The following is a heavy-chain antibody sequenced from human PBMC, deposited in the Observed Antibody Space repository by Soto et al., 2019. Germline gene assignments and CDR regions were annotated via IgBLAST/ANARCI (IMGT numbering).Heavy chain of an antibody. Sequence: PSETLSLTCAGYGGSFSGYRWNWIRQPPGKGLEWIGEINHSGGTNYNPSLKSRVTISIDTSKNQFPLKLTSVTAADTAVYYCASQYGDYPFDPWGQGTLVTVSS. V-gene: IGHV4-34*01. CDR1: GGSFSGYR. CDR3: ASQYGDYPFDP. D-gene: IGHD4-17*01. CDR2: INHSGGT. J-gene: IGHJ5*02.